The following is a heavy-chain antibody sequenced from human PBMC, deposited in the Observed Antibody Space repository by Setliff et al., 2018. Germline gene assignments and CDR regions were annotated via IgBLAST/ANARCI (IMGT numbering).Heavy chain of an antibody. V-gene: IGHV1-2*06. CDR3: ARPLSQFWSGYHTAAFDI. Sequence: ASVKVSCKASGYTFTGYYMHWVRQAPGQGLEWMGRINPNSGGTNYAQKFQGRVTMTRDTSISTAYMELSRLRSDDTAVYYCARPLSQFWSGYHTAAFDIWGQGTMVTVSS. D-gene: IGHD3-3*01. CDR1: GYTFTGYY. CDR2: INPNSGGT. J-gene: IGHJ3*02.